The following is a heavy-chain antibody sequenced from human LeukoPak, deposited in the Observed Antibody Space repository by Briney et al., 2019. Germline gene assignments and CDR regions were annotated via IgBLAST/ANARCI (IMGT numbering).Heavy chain of an antibody. CDR1: GFTFSSYG. D-gene: IGHD3-9*01. CDR2: IWYDGSNK. CDR3: ARDTTYYDILTGFNWFDP. J-gene: IGHJ5*02. V-gene: IGHV3-33*01. Sequence: GGSLRLSCAASGFTFSSYGMHWVRQAPGKGLEWVAVIWYDGSNKYYADSVKGRFTISRDNSKNTLYLQMNSLRAEDTAVYYCARDTTYYDILTGFNWFDPWGQGTLVTVSS.